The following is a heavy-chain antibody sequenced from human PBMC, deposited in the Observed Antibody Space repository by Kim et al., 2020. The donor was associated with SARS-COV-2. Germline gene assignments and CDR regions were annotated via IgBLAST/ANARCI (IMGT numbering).Heavy chain of an antibody. CDR1: GYTFTSYG. J-gene: IGHJ4*02. CDR2: ISAYNGNT. V-gene: IGHV1-18*01. Sequence: ASVKVSCKASGYTFTSYGISWVRQAPGQGLEWMGWISAYNGNTNYAQKLQGRVTMTTDTSTSTAYMELRSLRSDDTAVYYCARVISYYYGSGSYPQDYWGQGTLVTVSS. D-gene: IGHD3-10*01. CDR3: ARVISYYYGSGSYPQDY.